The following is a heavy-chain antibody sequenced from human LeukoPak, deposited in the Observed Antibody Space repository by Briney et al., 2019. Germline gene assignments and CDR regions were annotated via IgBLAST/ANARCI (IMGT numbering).Heavy chain of an antibody. CDR2: ISWNSGSI. Sequence: GRSLRLSCAASGFTFDDYAMHWVRQAPGKGLEWVSGISWNSGSIGYADSVKGRFTISRDNAKNSLYLQMNSLRAEDTALYYCATIVAYWGQGTLVTVSS. D-gene: IGHD3-16*02. CDR1: GFTFDDYA. J-gene: IGHJ4*02. V-gene: IGHV3-9*01. CDR3: ATIVAY.